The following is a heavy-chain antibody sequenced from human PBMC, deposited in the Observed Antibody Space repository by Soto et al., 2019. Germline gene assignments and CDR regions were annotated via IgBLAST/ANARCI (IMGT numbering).Heavy chain of an antibody. Sequence: EVQLVESGGGLVQPGGSLRLSCAASGFTVSSNYMSWVRQAPGKGLEWVSVIYSGGSTYYADSVKGRFTISRDNSKNTLYLQMNSLRAEDTAVYYGARDRDGDYYFDYWGQGTLVTVSS. CDR3: ARDRDGDYYFDY. J-gene: IGHJ4*02. CDR1: GFTVSSNY. D-gene: IGHD4-17*01. CDR2: IYSGGST. V-gene: IGHV3-66*01.